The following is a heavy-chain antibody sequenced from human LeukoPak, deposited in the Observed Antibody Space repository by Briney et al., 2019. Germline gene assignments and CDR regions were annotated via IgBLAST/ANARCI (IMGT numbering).Heavy chain of an antibody. D-gene: IGHD1-26*01. Sequence: ASVKVSCNTAGYTFTNYGFSWVRQAPGQGLEWMGWISAYNADTKYAQRLQDRITLTTDTSTTTAYMELRSLRSDDTAVYYCARDRGSNYLIEYWGQGTLVTVSS. CDR2: ISAYNADT. CDR1: GYTFTNYG. V-gene: IGHV1-18*01. CDR3: ARDRGSNYLIEY. J-gene: IGHJ4*02.